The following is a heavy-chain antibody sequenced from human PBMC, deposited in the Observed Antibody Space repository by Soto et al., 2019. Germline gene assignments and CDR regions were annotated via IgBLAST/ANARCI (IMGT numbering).Heavy chain of an antibody. CDR1: GFTFSSYA. J-gene: IGHJ4*02. D-gene: IGHD3-22*01. CDR3: AKADSSGYYARGSIDY. V-gene: IGHV3-23*01. Sequence: PVGSLRLSCAASGFTFSSYAMSWVRQAPGKGLEWVSAISGSGGSTYYADSVKGRFTISRDNSKNTLYLQMNSLRAEDTAVYYCAKADSSGYYARGSIDYWGQGTLVTVSS. CDR2: ISGSGGST.